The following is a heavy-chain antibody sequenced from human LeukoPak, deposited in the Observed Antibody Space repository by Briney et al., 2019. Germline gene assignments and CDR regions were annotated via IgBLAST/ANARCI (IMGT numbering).Heavy chain of an antibody. J-gene: IGHJ4*02. Sequence: KSSETLSLTCAVSGGSISSNIWWTWARQPPGKGLEWIGEIFHSGSPNYTPSLKSRVTISVDKSKNQFSLKLSSVTAADTAVYYCARGVDYYGVWGQGTLVTVSS. CDR2: IFHSGSP. CDR3: ARGVDYYGV. CDR1: GGSISSNIW. D-gene: IGHD3-10*01. V-gene: IGHV4-4*02.